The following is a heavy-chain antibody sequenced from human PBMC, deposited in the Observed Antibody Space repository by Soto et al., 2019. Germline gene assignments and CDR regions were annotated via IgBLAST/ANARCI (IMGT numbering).Heavy chain of an antibody. V-gene: IGHV3-21*01. J-gene: IGHJ4*02. CDR3: ARDPVRHGPFDY. D-gene: IGHD4-17*01. CDR1: GFTFSSYS. Sequence: EVQLLESGGGLVQPGGSLRLSCAASGFTFSSYSMNWVRQAPGKGLEWVSSISSSSSYIYYADSVKGRFTISRDNAKNSLYLQMNSLRAEDTAVYYCARDPVRHGPFDYWGQGTLVTVSS. CDR2: ISSSSSYI.